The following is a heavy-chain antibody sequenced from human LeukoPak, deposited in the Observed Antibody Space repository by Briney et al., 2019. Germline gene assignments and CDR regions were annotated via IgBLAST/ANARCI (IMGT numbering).Heavy chain of an antibody. V-gene: IGHV1-2*02. Sequence: GASVKVSCKASGYTFTGYYMHWVRQAPGQGLEWMGWINPNSGGTNYAQMFQGRVTMTRDTSISTAYMEVSRLRSDDTAVYYCARDGYSSGWYAKYNWFDPWGQGTLVTVSS. J-gene: IGHJ5*02. CDR2: INPNSGGT. CDR1: GYTFTGYY. CDR3: ARDGYSSGWYAKYNWFDP. D-gene: IGHD6-19*01.